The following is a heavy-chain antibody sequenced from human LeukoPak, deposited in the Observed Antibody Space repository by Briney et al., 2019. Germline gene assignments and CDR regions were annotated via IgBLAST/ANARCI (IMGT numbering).Heavy chain of an antibody. D-gene: IGHD3-10*01. Sequence: PSGTLALTCAVSGGSISSSYWWSWVRQPPGKGLEWIGEIYHSGSTNYNPSLKSRVTISVDKSKNQFSLKLSSVTAADTAVYYCARKDYGSGSFSRSFDYWGQGTLVTVSS. CDR3: ARKDYGSGSFSRSFDY. V-gene: IGHV4-4*02. CDR1: GGSISSSYW. J-gene: IGHJ4*02. CDR2: IYHSGST.